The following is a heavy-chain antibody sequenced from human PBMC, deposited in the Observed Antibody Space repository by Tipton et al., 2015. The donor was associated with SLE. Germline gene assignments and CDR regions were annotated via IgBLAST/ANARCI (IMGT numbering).Heavy chain of an antibody. V-gene: IGHV3-15*01. CDR2: IKTKTDGGTT. J-gene: IGHJ4*02. D-gene: IGHD1-26*01. CDR1: GFTFSNGW. CDR3: TTDPRMVGARNYFDY. Sequence: SLRLSCVVSGFTFSNGWMSWVRQAPGKGLEWVGRIKTKTDGGTTDYAAPVKGRFSISRDESKNTLYLQMKSLKTEDTAVYYCTTDPRMVGARNYFDYWGQGTLVTVSS.